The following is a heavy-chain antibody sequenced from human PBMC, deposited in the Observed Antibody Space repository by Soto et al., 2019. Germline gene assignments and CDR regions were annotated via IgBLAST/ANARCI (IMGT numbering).Heavy chain of an antibody. Sequence: QGQLVESGGGVVQPGRSLRLSCAASGFTFSNYGMHWVRQAPGKGLEWVAVISYDGSNKYYADSVKGRFTISRDNSKNTLYLQMNSLRAEDTAVYYCAKDLGSGSYLLDAFDIWGQGTMVTVSS. CDR1: GFTFSNYG. D-gene: IGHD1-26*01. CDR3: AKDLGSGSYLLDAFDI. CDR2: ISYDGSNK. J-gene: IGHJ3*02. V-gene: IGHV3-30*18.